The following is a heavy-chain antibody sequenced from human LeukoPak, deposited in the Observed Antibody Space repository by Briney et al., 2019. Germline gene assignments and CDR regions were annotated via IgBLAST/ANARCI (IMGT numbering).Heavy chain of an antibody. CDR3: ARDPGLSV. Sequence: KPSETLSLTCTVSGYSISSGYYWGWIRQPPGKGLEWIGRIYTSGSTNYNPSLKSRVTISVDTSKNQFSLKLSSVTAADTAVYYCARDPGLSVWGKGTTVTVSS. CDR2: IYTSGST. J-gene: IGHJ6*04. V-gene: IGHV4-38-2*02. D-gene: IGHD3-10*01. CDR1: GYSISSGYY.